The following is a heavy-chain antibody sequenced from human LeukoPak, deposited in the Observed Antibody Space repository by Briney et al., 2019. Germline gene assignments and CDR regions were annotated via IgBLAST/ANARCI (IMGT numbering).Heavy chain of an antibody. Sequence: SETLSLTCAVYGGSFSGYYWSWLRQPPGKGLEWIGEINHSGSTNYNPSLKSRVTISVDTSKNQFSLKLSSVTAADTAVYYCARFGTVTTWYTGTSYYYYGMDVWGQGTTVTVSS. V-gene: IGHV4-34*01. D-gene: IGHD4-17*01. CDR3: ARFGTVTTWYTGTSYYYYGMDV. CDR2: INHSGST. CDR1: GGSFSGYY. J-gene: IGHJ6*02.